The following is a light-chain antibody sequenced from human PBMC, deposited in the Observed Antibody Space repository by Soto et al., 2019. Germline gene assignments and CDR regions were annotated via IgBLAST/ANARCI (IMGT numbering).Light chain of an antibody. CDR2: KVS. V-gene: IGKV2-24*01. J-gene: IGKJ2*01. Sequence: DIVLTQTPLSPPVTLGQPASISCRSSQSLVHSDGNTYLSWFHQRPGQPPRLLIDKVSNRFSGVPDRFSGSGAGTDFTLKISRVEAEDVGIYFCMQATQYRPYTFGQGTKLEIK. CDR1: QSLVHSDGNTY. CDR3: MQATQYRPYT.